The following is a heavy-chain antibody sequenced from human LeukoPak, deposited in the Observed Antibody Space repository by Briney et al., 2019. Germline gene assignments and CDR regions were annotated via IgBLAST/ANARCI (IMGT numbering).Heavy chain of an antibody. V-gene: IGHV4-39*01. J-gene: IGHJ4*02. D-gene: IGHD2-2*01. CDR3: ARRQPDIVVVPAAMGYDY. Sequence: SETLSLTCAVSGGSISSSNWWSWVRQPPGKGLEWIGSIYYSGSTYYNPSLKSRVTISVDTSKNQFSLKLSSVTAADTAVYYCARRQPDIVVVPAAMGYDYWGQGTLVTVSS. CDR1: GGSISSSNW. CDR2: IYYSGST.